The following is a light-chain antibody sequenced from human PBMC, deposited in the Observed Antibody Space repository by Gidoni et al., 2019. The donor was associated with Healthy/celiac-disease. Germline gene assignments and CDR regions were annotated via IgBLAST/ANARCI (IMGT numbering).Light chain of an antibody. J-gene: IGKJ4*01. CDR1: QSVSSN. CDR2: GAS. Sequence: IATTQSPATLSVSPGERATLSCRASQSVSSNLAWYQQKPGQAPRHLIYGASTRATGSPARFSGSGSGTEFTLTISSLQSEDFAVYYCQQYNNWPPLTFGGXTKVEIK. V-gene: IGKV3-15*01. CDR3: QQYNNWPPLT.